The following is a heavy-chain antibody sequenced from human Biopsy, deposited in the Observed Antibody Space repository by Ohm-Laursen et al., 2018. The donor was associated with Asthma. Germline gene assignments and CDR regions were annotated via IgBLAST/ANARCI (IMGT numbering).Heavy chain of an antibody. CDR2: HDHEEGGT. V-gene: IGHV1-24*01. CDR3: ASDFPKDYVRYNFQF. Sequence: SSVKVSCKISGYSLTDLSMHWVRQAPGQGLEWMGGHDHEEGGTVNARRFQGRVTMTEDTSTNTAYMELSSLSSDDPAVYYCASDFPKDYVRYNFQFWGQGTLVTVSS. CDR1: GYSLTDLS. D-gene: IGHD4-17*01. J-gene: IGHJ4*02.